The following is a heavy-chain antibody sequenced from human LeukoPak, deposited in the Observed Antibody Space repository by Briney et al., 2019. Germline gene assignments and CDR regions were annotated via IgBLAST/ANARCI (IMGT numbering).Heavy chain of an antibody. CDR2: INPSGGST. Sequence: ASVKVSCKASGYTFTSYYMHWVRQAPGQGLEWMGIINPSGGSTSYAQKFQGRVTMTRDTSTSTVYMELSSLRSDDTAVYYCARAQYYDFWSGYYHDYWYFDLWGRGTLVTVSS. CDR3: ARAQYYDFWSGYYHDYWYFDL. D-gene: IGHD3-3*01. CDR1: GYTFTSYY. V-gene: IGHV1-46*01. J-gene: IGHJ2*01.